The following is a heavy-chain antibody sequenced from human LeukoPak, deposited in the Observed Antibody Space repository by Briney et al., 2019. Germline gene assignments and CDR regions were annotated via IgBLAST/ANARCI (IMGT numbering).Heavy chain of an antibody. CDR2: INTNTGNP. V-gene: IGHV7-4-1*02. CDR3: AREVNTAMDQRDY. Sequence: GGSLRLSCAASGYTFTSYAMNWVRQAPGQGLEWMGWINTNTGNPTYAQGFTGRFVFSLDTSVSTAYLQISSLKAEDTAVYYCAREVNTAMDQRDYWGQGTLVTVSS. CDR1: GYTFTSYA. D-gene: IGHD5-18*01. J-gene: IGHJ4*02.